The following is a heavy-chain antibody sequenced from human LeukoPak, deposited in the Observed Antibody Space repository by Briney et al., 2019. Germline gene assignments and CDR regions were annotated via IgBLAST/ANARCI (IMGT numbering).Heavy chain of an antibody. V-gene: IGHV3-30*03. CDR2: ISYDGSNK. CDR1: GFTFSSYG. D-gene: IGHD3-10*01. CDR3: ARARGLSWFGELLDFDY. Sequence: PGRSLRLSCAASGFTFSSYGMHWVRQAPGKGLEWVAVISYDGSNKYYADSVKGRFTISRDNSKNTLYLQMNSLRAEDTAVYYCARARGLSWFGELLDFDYWGQGTLVTVSS. J-gene: IGHJ4*02.